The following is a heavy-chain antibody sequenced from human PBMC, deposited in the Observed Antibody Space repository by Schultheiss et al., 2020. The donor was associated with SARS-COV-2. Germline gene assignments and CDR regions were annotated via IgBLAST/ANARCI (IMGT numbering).Heavy chain of an antibody. Sequence: GGSLRLSCSASGFTFSSYAMHWVRQAPGKGLEYVSAISSNGGSTYYADSVKGRFTISRDNAKNSLYLQMNSLRAEDTAVYYCSVGYFDYWGQGTLVTVSS. V-gene: IGHV3-64*04. J-gene: IGHJ4*02. CDR1: GFTFSSYA. CDR3: SVGYFDY. CDR2: ISSNGGST.